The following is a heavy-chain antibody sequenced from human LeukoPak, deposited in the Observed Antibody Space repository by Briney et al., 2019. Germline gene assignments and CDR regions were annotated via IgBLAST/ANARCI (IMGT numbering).Heavy chain of an antibody. J-gene: IGHJ5*02. CDR3: ARDRGSSSSLGWFDP. Sequence: ASVKVSCKASGYTFTGYYMHWVRQAPGQGLEWMGRINPNSGGTNYAQKFQGRVTITRDTSISTAYMELSRLRSDDTAVYYCARDRGSSSSLGWFDPWGQGTLVTVSS. CDR1: GYTFTGYY. V-gene: IGHV1-2*06. CDR2: INPNSGGT. D-gene: IGHD6-6*01.